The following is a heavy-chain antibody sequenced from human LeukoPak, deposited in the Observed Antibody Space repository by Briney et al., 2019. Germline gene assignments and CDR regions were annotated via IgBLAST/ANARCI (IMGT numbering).Heavy chain of an antibody. J-gene: IGHJ4*02. Sequence: PGGSLRLSCAASGFTSSSYEMNWVRQAPGKGLEWVSYISSSGSTIYYADSVKGRFTISRDNAKNSLYLQMNSLRAEDTAVYYCARMDYSFYDYWGQGTLVTVSS. CDR3: ARMDYSFYDY. V-gene: IGHV3-48*03. D-gene: IGHD4-11*01. CDR1: GFTSSSYE. CDR2: ISSSGSTI.